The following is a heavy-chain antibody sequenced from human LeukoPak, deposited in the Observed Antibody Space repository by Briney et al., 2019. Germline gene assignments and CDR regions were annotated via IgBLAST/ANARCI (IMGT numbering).Heavy chain of an antibody. Sequence: GGSLRLSCAASGFTFSDYYMSWIRLAPGKGLEWVSYISSSGSTIYYADSVKGRFTISRDNAKNSLYLQMNSLRAEDTAVYYCARVFALSYYYGSGKRSYGMDVWGQGTTVTVSS. J-gene: IGHJ6*02. CDR3: ARVFALSYYYGSGKRSYGMDV. D-gene: IGHD3-10*01. V-gene: IGHV3-11*01. CDR2: ISSSGSTI. CDR1: GFTFSDYY.